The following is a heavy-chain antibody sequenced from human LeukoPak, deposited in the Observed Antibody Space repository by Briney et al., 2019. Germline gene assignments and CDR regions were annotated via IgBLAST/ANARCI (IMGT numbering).Heavy chain of an antibody. V-gene: IGHV3-7*01. D-gene: IGHD4-11*01. CDR1: GFTFSSYW. CDR3: ARDKVLVTTYFDY. Sequence: GGSLRLSCAASGFTFSSYWMSWVRQAPGKGLEWVANIKQDGSEKYYVDSVKGRFTISRDNAKNSLYLQMNSLRAEDTAVYYCARDKVLVTTYFDYWGQGTLVTVSS. J-gene: IGHJ4*02. CDR2: IKQDGSEK.